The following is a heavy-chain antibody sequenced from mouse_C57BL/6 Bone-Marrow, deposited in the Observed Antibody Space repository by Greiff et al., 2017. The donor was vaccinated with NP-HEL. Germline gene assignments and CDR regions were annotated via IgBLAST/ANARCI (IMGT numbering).Heavy chain of an antibody. Sequence: QVQLQQSGAELVKPGASVKLSCKASGYTFTSYWMHWVKQRPGQGLEWIGMIHPNSGSTNYNEKFKSKATLTVDKSSSTAYMQLSSLTSEDSAVYYCARSAPANWDWYFDVWGTGTTVTVSS. CDR3: ARSAPANWDWYFDV. V-gene: IGHV1-64*01. J-gene: IGHJ1*03. CDR1: GYTFTSYW. CDR2: IHPNSGST. D-gene: IGHD4-1*01.